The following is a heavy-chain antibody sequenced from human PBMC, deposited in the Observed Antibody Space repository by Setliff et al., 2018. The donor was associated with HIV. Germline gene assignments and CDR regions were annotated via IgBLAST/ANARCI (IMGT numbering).Heavy chain of an antibody. V-gene: IGHV1-69*05. J-gene: IGHJ4*02. D-gene: IGHD1-26*01. CDR3: ASYSGSHYFILHY. CDR2: IIPIFGSI. Sequence: ASVKVSCKASGGTFSNYAISWVRQAPGQGLEWMGGIIPIFGSINYAQKFQGRVTITTDESTSTAYMELSSLRSEDTAVYYCASYSGSHYFILHYWGQGTLVTVSS. CDR1: GGTFSNYA.